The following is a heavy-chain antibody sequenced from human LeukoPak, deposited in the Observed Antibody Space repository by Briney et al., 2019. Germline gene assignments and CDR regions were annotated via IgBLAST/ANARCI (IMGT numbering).Heavy chain of an antibody. D-gene: IGHD1-26*01. CDR2: IYSSGST. J-gene: IGHJ4*02. V-gene: IGHV4-59*08. CDR1: GGSISSYY. CDR3: ARGPVGLFDY. Sequence: SETLSLTCTVSGGSISSYYWSWIRQPPGKGLEWIGYIYSSGSTNYNPSLKSRVTISVDTSKNHFSLRLSSVTAADTAVYYCARGPVGLFDYWGQGTLVAVSS.